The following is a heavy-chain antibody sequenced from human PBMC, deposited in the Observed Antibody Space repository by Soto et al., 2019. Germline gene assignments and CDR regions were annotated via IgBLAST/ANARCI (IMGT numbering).Heavy chain of an antibody. Sequence: PSETLSLTCTVSGGSISSGGYYWSWIRQYPGKGLEWIGCVYYSGSTYYNPSLKSRVTISVDTSKNQFSLRLSSVTAADTAVYYCARDAGRPYGGIPNWFDPWGPGTLVTVSS. V-gene: IGHV4-31*03. D-gene: IGHD2-15*01. CDR1: GGSISSGGYY. CDR3: ARDAGRPYGGIPNWFDP. CDR2: VYYSGST. J-gene: IGHJ5*02.